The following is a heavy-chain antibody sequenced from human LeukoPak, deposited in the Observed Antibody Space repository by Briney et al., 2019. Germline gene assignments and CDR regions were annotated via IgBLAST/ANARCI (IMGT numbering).Heavy chain of an antibody. CDR3: AGDSSSWYDDAFDI. V-gene: IGHV3-21*01. J-gene: IGHJ3*02. D-gene: IGHD6-13*01. Sequence: GGSLRLSCAASGFTFSSYSMNWVRQAPGKGLHWVSSISSSSSYIYYADSVKGRFTISRDNAKNSLYLQMNSLRAEDTAVYYCAGDSSSWYDDAFDIWGQGTMVTVSS. CDR1: GFTFSSYS. CDR2: ISSSSSYI.